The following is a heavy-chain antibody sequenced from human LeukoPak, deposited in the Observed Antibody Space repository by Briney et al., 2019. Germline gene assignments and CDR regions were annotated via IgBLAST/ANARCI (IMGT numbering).Heavy chain of an antibody. Sequence: PGGSLRLSCAASGFTFSDYYMSWIRQAPGKGLEWVSYISSSGSTIYYADSVKGRFTISRDNAKNSLYLQMNSLRAEDMALYYCASSSSTGITGTTGDAFDIWGQGTMVTVSS. V-gene: IGHV3-11*01. J-gene: IGHJ3*02. D-gene: IGHD1-7*01. CDR2: ISSSGSTI. CDR1: GFTFSDYY. CDR3: ASSSSTGITGTTGDAFDI.